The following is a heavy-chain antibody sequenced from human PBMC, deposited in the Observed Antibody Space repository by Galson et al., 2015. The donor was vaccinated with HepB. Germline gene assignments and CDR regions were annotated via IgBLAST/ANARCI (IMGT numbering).Heavy chain of an antibody. J-gene: IGHJ4*02. V-gene: IGHV4-59*08. CDR1: GGSLSSYY. D-gene: IGHD6-13*01. Sequence: ETLSLTCTVSGGSLSSYYWTWIRQSPGEGLEWIGYIYYSGSTKYNPSLKSRVTISVDTSENQFSLKLSSLTAADSAAYYCARHGSVCSSWYFDFWGQGTLVTVSS. CDR3: ARHGSVCSSWYFDF. CDR2: IYYSGST.